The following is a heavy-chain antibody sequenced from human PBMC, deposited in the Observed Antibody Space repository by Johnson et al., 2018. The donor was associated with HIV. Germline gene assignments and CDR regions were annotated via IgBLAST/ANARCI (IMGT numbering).Heavy chain of an antibody. J-gene: IGHJ3*01. D-gene: IGHD1-26*01. CDR3: VTADRGSA. CDR1: GFTFSSYW. V-gene: IGHV3-7*01. CDR2: IKQDGSEK. Sequence: VQLVESGGGLVQPGGSLRLSCAASGFTFSSYWMSWVRQAPGKGLEWVANIKQDGSEKYYVDSVKGRFTISRDNAKNSLYLQMNNLRAEDTAVYFCVTADRGSAWGQGTTVTVSS.